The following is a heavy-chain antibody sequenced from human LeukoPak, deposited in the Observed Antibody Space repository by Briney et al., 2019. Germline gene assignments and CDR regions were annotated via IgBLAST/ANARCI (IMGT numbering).Heavy chain of an antibody. D-gene: IGHD1-26*01. J-gene: IGHJ6*03. V-gene: IGHV4-59*01. CDR2: IYYSGST. CDR3: ARDSPGYSGYDYYYMDV. Sequence: SETLSLTCTVSGGSISSYYWSWIRQPPGKGLEWVGYIYYSGSTNYNPSLKSRVTISVDTSKNQFSLKLSSVTAADTAVYYCARDSPGYSGYDYYYMDVWGKGTTVTISS. CDR1: GGSISSYY.